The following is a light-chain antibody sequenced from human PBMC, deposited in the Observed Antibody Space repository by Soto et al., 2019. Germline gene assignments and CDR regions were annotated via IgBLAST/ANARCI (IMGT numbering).Light chain of an antibody. CDR1: QSVSSNY. Sequence: EIVLTQSPGTLSLSPGERATLSCRASQSVSSNYLAWYQQKPGQAPRLLIYGASSRATGIPDRFSGGGSGTDFTLTISRLEPEDFAVYYCQQYGSSLRTFGQGTKVESK. V-gene: IGKV3-20*01. J-gene: IGKJ1*01. CDR3: QQYGSSLRT. CDR2: GAS.